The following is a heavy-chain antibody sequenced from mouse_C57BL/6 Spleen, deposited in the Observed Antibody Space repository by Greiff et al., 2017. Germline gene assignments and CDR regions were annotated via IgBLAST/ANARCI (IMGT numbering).Heavy chain of an antibody. V-gene: IGHV2-2*01. D-gene: IGHD1-1*02. Sequence: QVQLKESGPGLVQPSQSLSITCTVSGFSLTSYGVHWVRQSPGKGLEWLGVIWSGGSTDYNAAFISRLSISKDNSKSQVFFKMSSLQADDTAIYYCARRGGSGVFDYWGQGTTLTVSS. J-gene: IGHJ2*01. CDR3: ARRGGSGVFDY. CDR2: IWSGGST. CDR1: GFSLTSYG.